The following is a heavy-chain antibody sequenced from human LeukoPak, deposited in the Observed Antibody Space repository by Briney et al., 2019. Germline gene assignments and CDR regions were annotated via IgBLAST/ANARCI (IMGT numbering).Heavy chain of an antibody. Sequence: SETLSLTCAVYGGSFSGYYWSWIRQPPGKGLEWIGEINHSGSTNYNPSLKSRVTISVDTSENQFSLKPSSVTAADTAVYYCARGLIAVVVPAAMSFDYWGQGTLVTVSS. CDR3: ARGLIAVVVPAAMSFDY. D-gene: IGHD2-2*01. J-gene: IGHJ4*02. CDR1: GGSFSGYY. CDR2: INHSGST. V-gene: IGHV4-34*01.